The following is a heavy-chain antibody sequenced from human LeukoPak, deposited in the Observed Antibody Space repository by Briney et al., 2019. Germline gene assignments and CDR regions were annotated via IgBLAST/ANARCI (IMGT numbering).Heavy chain of an antibody. V-gene: IGHV1-69*04. D-gene: IGHD3-10*01. CDR1: GGTFSSYA. J-gene: IGHJ6*04. CDR3: ARGLEWFGEFYYGMDV. CDR2: IIPIFGIA. Sequence: SVKVSCKASGGTFSSYAISWVRQAPGQGLEWMGRIIPIFGIANYAQKFQGRVTITADKSTSTAYMELSSLRSEDTAVYYCARGLEWFGEFYYGMDVWGKGTTVTVSS.